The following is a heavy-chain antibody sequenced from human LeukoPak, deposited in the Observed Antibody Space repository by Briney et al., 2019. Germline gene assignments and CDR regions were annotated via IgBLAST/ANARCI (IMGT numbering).Heavy chain of an antibody. V-gene: IGHV4-59*01. CDR1: GGSISTYY. CDR3: VRGGRVVKSLFGMDV. CDR2: ISYSGST. D-gene: IGHD3-3*01. J-gene: IGHJ6*02. Sequence: SETLSLTCTVSGGSISTYYWCWIRQSPGKGLEWIGYISYSGSTNYNPSLKSRVTISVDSPKNQFSLKLSSVTAADPAVYYCVRGGRVVKSLFGMDVWGQGTTVTVSS.